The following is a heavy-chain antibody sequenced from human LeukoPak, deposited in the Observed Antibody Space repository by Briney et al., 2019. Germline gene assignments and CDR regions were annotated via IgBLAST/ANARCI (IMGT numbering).Heavy chain of an antibody. CDR3: ARDYYDSSGFLGNDY. J-gene: IGHJ4*02. CDR2: ISAYNGNT. D-gene: IGHD3-22*01. V-gene: IGHV1-18*01. Sequence: ASVKASCKASGYTFTSYGISWVRQAPGQGLEWMGWISAYNGNTNYAQKLQGRVTMTTDTSTSTAYMELRSLRSDDTAVYYCARDYYDSSGFLGNDYWGQGTLVTVSS. CDR1: GYTFTSYG.